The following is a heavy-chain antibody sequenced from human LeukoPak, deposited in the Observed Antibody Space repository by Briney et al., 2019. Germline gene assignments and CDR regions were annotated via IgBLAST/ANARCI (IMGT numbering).Heavy chain of an antibody. CDR1: GYTFTCYY. Sequence: ASVKVSCKASGYTFTCYYMHWVRQAPGQGLEWMGWINPNSGGTNYAQKFQGRVTMTRDTSISTAYMELSRLRSDDTAVYYCARTRVGATSRQAWFGFDPWGQGTLVTVSS. CDR2: INPNSGGT. V-gene: IGHV1-2*02. J-gene: IGHJ5*02. CDR3: ARTRVGATSRQAWFGFDP. D-gene: IGHD1-26*01.